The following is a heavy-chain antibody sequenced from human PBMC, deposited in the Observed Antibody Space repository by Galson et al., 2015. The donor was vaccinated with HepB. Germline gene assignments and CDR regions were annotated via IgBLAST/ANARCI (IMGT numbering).Heavy chain of an antibody. J-gene: IGHJ4*02. D-gene: IGHD3-3*01. V-gene: IGHV3-11*01. Sequence: SLRLSCAASGFTFSDYYMSWIRQAPGKGLEWVSHISSSGSTIYYADSVKGRFTISRDNAKNSLYLQMNSLRAEDTAVYYCARDRGFWSAHTPRGDYWGQGTLVTVSS. CDR3: ARDRGFWSAHTPRGDY. CDR1: GFTFSDYY. CDR2: ISSSGSTI.